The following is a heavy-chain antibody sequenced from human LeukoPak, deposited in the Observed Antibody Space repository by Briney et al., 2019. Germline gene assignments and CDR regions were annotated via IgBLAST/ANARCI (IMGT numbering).Heavy chain of an antibody. CDR1: GGSISSGSYY. J-gene: IGHJ5*02. CDR2: FYTSGST. CDR3: AREGEYSNRLDP. V-gene: IGHV4-61*02. Sequence: SETLSLTCTVSGGSISSGSYYWSWIRQPAGKGLEWIGRFYTSGSTDYTPSLRSRVTISVDTSKNQFSLRLSSVTAADTAVYYCAREGEYSNRLDPWGQGTLVTVSS. D-gene: IGHD4-11*01.